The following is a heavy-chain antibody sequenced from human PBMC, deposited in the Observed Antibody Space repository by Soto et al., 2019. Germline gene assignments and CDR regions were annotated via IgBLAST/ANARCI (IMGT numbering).Heavy chain of an antibody. Sequence: HPGGSLRLSCAASGFAFSSYAMSWVRQAPGKGLEWVSAISGSGGSTYYADSVKGRFTISRDNSKNTLYLQMNSLRAEDTAVYYCAKDQEVAVAGWFDPWGQGTLVTVSS. D-gene: IGHD6-19*01. CDR1: GFAFSSYA. J-gene: IGHJ5*02. CDR3: AKDQEVAVAGWFDP. V-gene: IGHV3-23*01. CDR2: ISGSGGST.